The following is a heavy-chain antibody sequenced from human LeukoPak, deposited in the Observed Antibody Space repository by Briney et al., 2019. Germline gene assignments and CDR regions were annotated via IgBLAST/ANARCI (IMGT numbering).Heavy chain of an antibody. CDR1: GFTFISYA. V-gene: IGHV3-23*01. CDR3: AKDHYYDSSGPSPFDY. Sequence: GGSLRLSCAASGFTFISYAMSWVRQAPGKGLEWVSAISGSGGSTYYADSVKGRFTISRDNSKSTLYLQMNTLRAEDTAVYYCAKDHYYDSSGPSPFDYWGQGTLVTVSS. J-gene: IGHJ4*02. D-gene: IGHD3-22*01. CDR2: ISGSGGST.